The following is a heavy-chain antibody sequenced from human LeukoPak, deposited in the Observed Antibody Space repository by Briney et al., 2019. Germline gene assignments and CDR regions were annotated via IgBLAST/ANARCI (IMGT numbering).Heavy chain of an antibody. D-gene: IGHD2-15*01. CDR2: IIPIFGTA. Sequence: ASVKVSCKASGGTFSSYAISWVRQAPGQGLEWMGGIIPIFGTANYAQKFQGRVTITTDESTSTAYIELSSLRSEDTAVYYCAPTYLQGGTPNWFDPWGQGTLVTVSS. J-gene: IGHJ5*02. CDR1: GGTFSSYA. CDR3: APTYLQGGTPNWFDP. V-gene: IGHV1-69*05.